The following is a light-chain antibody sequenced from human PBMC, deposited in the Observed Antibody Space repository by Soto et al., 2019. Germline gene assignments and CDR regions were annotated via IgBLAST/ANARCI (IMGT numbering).Light chain of an antibody. Sequence: EIVLTQSPGILSLSPGARATLSCRASQTVAYTSLAWYQQRPGQAPRLLIYGTSTRATGTPDRFIGNGSGTAFTPTITRLEPEDFAVYYCQQYVTTPLTCGQRTKVQFE. CDR3: QQYVTTPLT. V-gene: IGKV3-20*01. CDR1: QTVAYTS. CDR2: GTS. J-gene: IGKJ1*01.